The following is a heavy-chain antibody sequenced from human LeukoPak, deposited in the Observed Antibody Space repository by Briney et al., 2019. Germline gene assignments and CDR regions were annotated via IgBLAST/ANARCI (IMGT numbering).Heavy chain of an antibody. J-gene: IGHJ5*02. CDR3: ARQRPTVTTVNWFDP. Sequence: ASVKVSCKASGYTFTSYGISWVRQAPGQGLEWMGGIIPIFGTANYAQKFQGRVTITADESTSTAYMELSSLRSEDTAVYYCARQRPTVTTVNWFDPWGQGTLVTVSS. CDR2: IIPIFGTA. V-gene: IGHV1-69*13. CDR1: GYTFTSYG. D-gene: IGHD4-11*01.